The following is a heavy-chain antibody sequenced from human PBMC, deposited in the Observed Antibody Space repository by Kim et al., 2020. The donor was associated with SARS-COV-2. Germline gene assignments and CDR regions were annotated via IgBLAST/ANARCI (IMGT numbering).Heavy chain of an antibody. CDR1: GFTFSSYS. J-gene: IGHJ5*02. V-gene: IGHV3-21*01. CDR2: ISSSSSYI. CDR3: ARDLKGHTYYYGSGSP. D-gene: IGHD3-10*01. Sequence: GGSLRLSCAASGFTFSSYSMNWVRQAPGKGLEWVSSISSSSSYIYYADSVKGRFTISRDNAKNSLYLQMNSLRAEDTAVYYCARDLKGHTYYYGSGSPWGQGNLVTVSS.